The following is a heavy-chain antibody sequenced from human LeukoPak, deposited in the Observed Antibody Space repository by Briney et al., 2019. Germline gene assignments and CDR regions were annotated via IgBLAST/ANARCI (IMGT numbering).Heavy chain of an antibody. D-gene: IGHD4-17*01. V-gene: IGHV1-46*01. CDR2: INPSGGST. CDR3: ARGYYGDYTPAEYFQH. J-gene: IGHJ1*01. Sequence: ASVKVSCKASGYTFTSYYMHWVRQARAKGLEWMGIINPSGGSTSYAQKFQGRVTMTRDTSTSTVYMELSSLRSEDTAVYYCARGYYGDYTPAEYFQHWGQGTLVTVSS. CDR1: GYTFTSYY.